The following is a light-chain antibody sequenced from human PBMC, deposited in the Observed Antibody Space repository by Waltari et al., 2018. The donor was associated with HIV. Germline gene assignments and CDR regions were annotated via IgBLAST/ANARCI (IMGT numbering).Light chain of an antibody. CDR1: QSVYNSY. Sequence: IVLTQSPGTLSLSPGERATLSCWASQSVYNSYLAWYQQKPGQAPRLLIYDASIRATGIPYRFSGSASGTDFTLTISRLEPEDFAVYYCQQYGSSPYTFGPGTTVDIK. J-gene: IGKJ3*01. CDR2: DAS. V-gene: IGKV3-20*01. CDR3: QQYGSSPYT.